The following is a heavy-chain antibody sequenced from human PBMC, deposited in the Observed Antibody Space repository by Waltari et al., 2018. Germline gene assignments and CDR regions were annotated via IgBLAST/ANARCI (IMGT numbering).Heavy chain of an antibody. V-gene: IGHV1-69*01. CDR2: IIPIFGTA. J-gene: IGHJ5*02. CDR1: GGTFSSYA. D-gene: IGHD1-1*01. Sequence: QVQLVQSGAEVKKPGSSVKVSCKASGGTFSSYAISWVRQAPGQGLEWMGGIIPIFGTANYAQKFQGRVTITADESTSTAYMELSSLRSEDTAVYYCARDPLELERPCGGDNWFDPWSQGTLVTVSS. CDR3: ARDPLELERPCGGDNWFDP.